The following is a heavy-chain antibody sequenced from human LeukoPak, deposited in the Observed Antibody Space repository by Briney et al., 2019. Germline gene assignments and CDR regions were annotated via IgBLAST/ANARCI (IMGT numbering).Heavy chain of an antibody. CDR2: INHSGST. CDR1: GGSFSGYY. Sequence: PSETLSLTCAVYGGSFSGYYWSWIRQPPGKGLEWIGEINHSGSTNYNPSLKSRVTISVDTSKNQFSLKLSSVTAADTAVYYCARRESSGYYSPWGQGTLVTVSP. V-gene: IGHV4-34*01. D-gene: IGHD3-22*01. J-gene: IGHJ4*02. CDR3: ARRESSGYYSP.